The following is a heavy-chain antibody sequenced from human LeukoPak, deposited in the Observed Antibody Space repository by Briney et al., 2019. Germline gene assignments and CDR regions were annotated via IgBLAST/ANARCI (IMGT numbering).Heavy chain of an antibody. Sequence: PGGSLRLSCAASGFTFSDYYMSWIRQAAGKGLEWVSYISSSGRDIYYSDSVKGRFTISRDNAKNSLYLQMNSLRAEDTAVYYCAGPTSHCSGASCYSSWGQGTLVTVSS. CDR1: GFTFSDYY. J-gene: IGHJ4*02. CDR2: ISSSGRDI. CDR3: AGPTSHCSGASCYSS. D-gene: IGHD2-15*01. V-gene: IGHV3-11*01.